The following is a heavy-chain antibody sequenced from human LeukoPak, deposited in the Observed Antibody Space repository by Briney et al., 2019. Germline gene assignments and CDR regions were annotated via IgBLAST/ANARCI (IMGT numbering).Heavy chain of an antibody. D-gene: IGHD3-22*01. CDR3: ARGHDYYDSSGYYFIGY. CDR1: GYTFTGYY. Sequence: ASVKVSCKASGYTFTGYYMHWVRQAPGQGLEWMGWINPNSGGTNYAQKFQGRVTMTRDTSISTAYMELSRLRSDDTAVYYCARGHDYYDSSGYYFIGYWGQGILVTVSS. CDR2: INPNSGGT. J-gene: IGHJ4*02. V-gene: IGHV1-2*02.